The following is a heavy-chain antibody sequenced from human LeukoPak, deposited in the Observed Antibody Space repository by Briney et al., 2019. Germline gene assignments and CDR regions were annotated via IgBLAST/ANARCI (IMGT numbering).Heavy chain of an antibody. J-gene: IGHJ3*02. CDR3: ARDKGLAPHHDAFDI. Sequence: SVKVSCKASGGTFSSYTISWVPQAPGQGLEWIGRIIPILGIANYAQKFQGRVTITADKSTSTAYMELSSLRSEDTAVYYCARDKGLAPHHDAFDIWGQGTMVTVSS. CDR2: IIPILGIA. V-gene: IGHV1-69*04. CDR1: GGTFSSYT. D-gene: IGHD6-6*01.